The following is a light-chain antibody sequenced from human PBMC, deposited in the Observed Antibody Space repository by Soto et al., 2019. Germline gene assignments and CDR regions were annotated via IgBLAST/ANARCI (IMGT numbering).Light chain of an antibody. Sequence: TQSPSTLSGSVGDRVTITCRASQDIAGYLAWYQHKPGQPPRLLIYDASKRATGVPARFSGSGSGTDFTLTITTLEPEDFAVYFCQQRANWPPVTFGQGTKVDIK. J-gene: IGKJ1*01. CDR3: QQRANWPPVT. CDR1: QDIAGY. CDR2: DAS. V-gene: IGKV3-11*01.